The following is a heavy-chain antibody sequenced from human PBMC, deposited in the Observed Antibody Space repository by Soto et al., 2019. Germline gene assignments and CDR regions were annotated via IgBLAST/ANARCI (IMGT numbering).Heavy chain of an antibody. Sequence: SETVPLTCTFSDGSNRSGRCYWSGIRQHPGKGLEWIGYIYYSGSTYYNPSLKSRVTISVDTSKNQFSLKLSSVTAADTAVYYCTRSMRYSYGVLDYWGQGTLVTVSS. D-gene: IGHD5-18*01. J-gene: IGHJ4*02. CDR2: IYYSGST. CDR3: TRSMRYSYGVLDY. V-gene: IGHV4-31*03. CDR1: DGSNRSGRCY.